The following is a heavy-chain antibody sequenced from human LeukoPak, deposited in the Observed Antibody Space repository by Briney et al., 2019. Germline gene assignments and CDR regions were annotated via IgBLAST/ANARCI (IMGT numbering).Heavy chain of an antibody. CDR1: GFTFSSYW. J-gene: IGHJ4*02. V-gene: IGHV3-74*01. CDR2: INTDGSST. CDR3: AKDLYTSRYACCFDY. Sequence: GGSLRLSCAASGFTFSSYWMHGVRQAPGKGLVWVSRINTDGSSTSYADSVKGRFTISRDNSKNMLYLQMNSLRAEDTAVYYCAKDLYTSRYACCFDYWGQGTLVTVSS. D-gene: IGHD6-13*01.